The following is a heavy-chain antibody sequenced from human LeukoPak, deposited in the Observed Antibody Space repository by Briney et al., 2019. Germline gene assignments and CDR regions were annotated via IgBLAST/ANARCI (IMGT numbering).Heavy chain of an antibody. V-gene: IGHV3-23*01. Sequence: GGSLRLSCADSGFTFTNYALTRVRQAPGKGVDWVSAVTGSSCNTYYADSVKGRFTISRDNSKNILYLEMNSLRVEDTAIYYCAKDRSSATSCSIYWGRGTLVTVSS. D-gene: IGHD2-2*01. CDR2: VTGSSCNT. CDR3: AKDRSSATSCSIY. J-gene: IGHJ4*02. CDR1: GFTFTNYA.